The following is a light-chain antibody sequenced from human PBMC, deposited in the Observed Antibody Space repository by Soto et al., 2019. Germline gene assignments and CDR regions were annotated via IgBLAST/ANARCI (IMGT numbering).Light chain of an antibody. Sequence: QSALTQPASVSGSPGQSITISCTGTSSDVGGYNYVSWYQQHPGKAPKLMIYEVSNRPSGVSNRFSGSKSDNTASLTISGLHAEDEADYYCSSYTSSTTLVVFGGGTKVTVL. V-gene: IGLV2-14*01. CDR1: SSDVGGYNY. CDR3: SSYTSSTTLVV. CDR2: EVS. J-gene: IGLJ2*01.